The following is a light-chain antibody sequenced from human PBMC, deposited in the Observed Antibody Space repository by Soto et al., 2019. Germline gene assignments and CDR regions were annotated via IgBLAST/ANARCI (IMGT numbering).Light chain of an antibody. V-gene: IGLV2-14*01. J-gene: IGLJ2*01. Sequence: QSALTQPASVSGPPGQSITISCTGTSSDVGGYNYVSWYQQHPGKAPKLMIYGVSNRPSGVSNRFSASKSGNTASLTISGLQAADEADYYCSSYTSSSTVLFGGGTKLTVL. CDR3: SSYTSSSTVL. CDR2: GVS. CDR1: SSDVGGYNY.